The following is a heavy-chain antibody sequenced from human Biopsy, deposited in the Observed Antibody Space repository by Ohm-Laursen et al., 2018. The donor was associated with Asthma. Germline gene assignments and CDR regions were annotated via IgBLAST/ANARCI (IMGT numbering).Heavy chain of an antibody. V-gene: IGHV3-53*01. D-gene: IGHD6-19*01. CDR1: GLAVSRDY. Sequence: SLRLSCAASGLAVSRDYMFWVRQAPGKGLEWVSVIYSGGTSHTADSVRGRFTISRDYSKNTLYLQMHSLRVEDTAVYYCARGDSSGWSHYYFDYWGQGTLVTVSS. CDR3: ARGDSSGWSHYYFDY. CDR2: IYSGGTS. J-gene: IGHJ4*02.